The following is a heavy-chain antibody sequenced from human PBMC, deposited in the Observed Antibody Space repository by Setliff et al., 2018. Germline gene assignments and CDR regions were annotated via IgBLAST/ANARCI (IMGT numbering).Heavy chain of an antibody. V-gene: IGHV5-51*01. Sequence: GESLKISCKGPGYSFTDYWIGWVRQMPGEGLEWMGIIHPSNSDTVYSPSFQGQVTISADWSITTAYLQWSSLKASDTAIYYCARNRVALYDAFDIWGQGTMVTVSS. CDR1: GYSFTDYW. D-gene: IGHD5-12*01. J-gene: IGHJ3*02. CDR2: IHPSNSDT. CDR3: ARNRVALYDAFDI.